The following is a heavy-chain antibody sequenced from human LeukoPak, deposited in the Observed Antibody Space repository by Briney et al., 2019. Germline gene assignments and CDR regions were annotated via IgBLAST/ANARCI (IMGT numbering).Heavy chain of an antibody. CDR2: IRRKAHGGTT. CDR1: GFTSGDYA. D-gene: IGHD3-22*01. J-gene: IGHJ4*02. CDR3: TRVTYYYDNSGYFHFDS. V-gene: IGHV3-49*04. Sequence: GGSLRLSCTTSGFTSGDYAMSWVRQAPGKGLEWVSFIRRKAHGGTTEYAASVKGRFSSSRDDSKSIAYLQMNSLKTEDTAVYFCTRVTYYYDNSGYFHFDSWGQGSLVTVSS.